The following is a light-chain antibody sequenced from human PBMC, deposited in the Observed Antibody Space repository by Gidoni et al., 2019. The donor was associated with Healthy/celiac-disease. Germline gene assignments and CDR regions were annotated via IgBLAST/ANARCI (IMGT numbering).Light chain of an antibody. CDR1: SSDVGGYNY. CDR3: SSYTSSSTHVV. CDR2: EVS. V-gene: IGLV2-14*01. J-gene: IGLJ2*01. Sequence: GSPGQSITISCTGTSSDVGGYNYVSWYQQHPGKAPKLMIHEVSNRPSGVSNRFSGSKSGNTDSLTISGLQAEDEADYYCSSYTSSSTHVVFGGGTKLTVL.